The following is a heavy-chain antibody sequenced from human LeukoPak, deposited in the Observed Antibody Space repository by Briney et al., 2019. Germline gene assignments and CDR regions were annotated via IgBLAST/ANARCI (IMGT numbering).Heavy chain of an antibody. Sequence: GGSLRLSCAASGFTFSSYWMSWVRQAPGKGLEWVANIKQDGSRKYYVDSVKGRFTISRDNAKNSLYLQVNSLRAEDTAVYYCARKRGYPYYFDYWGQGTLVTVSS. D-gene: IGHD3-16*01. V-gene: IGHV3-7*01. CDR3: ARKRGYPYYFDY. J-gene: IGHJ4*02. CDR2: IKQDGSRK. CDR1: GFTFSSYW.